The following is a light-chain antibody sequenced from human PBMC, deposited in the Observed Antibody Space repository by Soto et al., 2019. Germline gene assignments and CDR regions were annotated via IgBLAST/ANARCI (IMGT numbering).Light chain of an antibody. CDR3: SSYTRSSTYV. CDR2: EVT. J-gene: IGLJ1*01. Sequence: QSALTQPASVSGSPGQSITISCTGTSRDVGGHNYVSWYQQYPGKAPKVMIYEVTNRPSGVSNRFSGSKSGNTASLTISGLQTDDEADYYCSSYTRSSTYVFGTGTKVTVL. CDR1: SRDVGGHNY. V-gene: IGLV2-14*01.